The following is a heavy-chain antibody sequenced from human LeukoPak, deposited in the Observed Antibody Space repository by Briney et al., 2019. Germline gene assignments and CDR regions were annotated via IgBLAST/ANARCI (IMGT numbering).Heavy chain of an antibody. J-gene: IGHJ4*02. CDR2: IYHSRGT. Sequence: SETLSLTCTVSGYSISSGYYWGWIRQPPGKGLEWIGSIYHSRGTYYNPSLKSRVTISVDTSKNQFSLKLSSVTAADTAVYYCAVYYDSSGYYGAFDYWGQGTLVTVSS. CDR1: GYSISSGYY. D-gene: IGHD3-22*01. CDR3: AVYYDSSGYYGAFDY. V-gene: IGHV4-38-2*02.